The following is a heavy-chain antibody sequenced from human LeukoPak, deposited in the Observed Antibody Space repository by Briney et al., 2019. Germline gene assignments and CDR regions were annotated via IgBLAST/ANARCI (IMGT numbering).Heavy chain of an antibody. Sequence: GGSLRLPCAASGFTFSSNGMSWVRQAPGKGLEWVSTISNNGGSTHYADSVEGRFTISRDNSKNTLYLQMNSLRAEDTAVYYCAKEDIVVVVAAEYYFDYWGQGTLVTVSS. CDR3: AKEDIVVVVAAEYYFDY. D-gene: IGHD2-15*01. V-gene: IGHV3-23*01. CDR1: GFTFSSNG. CDR2: ISNNGGST. J-gene: IGHJ4*02.